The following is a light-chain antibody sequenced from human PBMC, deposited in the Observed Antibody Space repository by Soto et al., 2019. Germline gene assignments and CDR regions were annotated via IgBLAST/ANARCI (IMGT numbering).Light chain of an antibody. CDR1: QNIASY. V-gene: IGKV1-39*01. J-gene: IGKJ1*01. Sequence: DIQMTQSPSSLSASVGDRVTITCRASQNIASYLNWYQQRPGKAPELLMYAASSLQSGVPLRFSGSGSGTEFTLTIDSLQPEDFASYYCQQNFNVPRTFGQGTKVEI. CDR3: QQNFNVPRT. CDR2: AAS.